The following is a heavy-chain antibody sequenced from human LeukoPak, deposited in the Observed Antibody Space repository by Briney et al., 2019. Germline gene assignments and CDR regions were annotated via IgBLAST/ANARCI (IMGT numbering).Heavy chain of an antibody. CDR3: ARESGSYRKDAFDI. D-gene: IGHD1-26*01. CDR1: GFTFSSYW. CDR2: IKQDGSEK. Sequence: GGSLRLSCAASGFTFSSYWMSWVRQAPGKGLEWVANIKQDGSEKYYVDSVKGRLTISRDNAKNSLYLQMNSLRAEDTAVYYCARESGSYRKDAFDIWGQGTMVTVSS. J-gene: IGHJ3*02. V-gene: IGHV3-7*01.